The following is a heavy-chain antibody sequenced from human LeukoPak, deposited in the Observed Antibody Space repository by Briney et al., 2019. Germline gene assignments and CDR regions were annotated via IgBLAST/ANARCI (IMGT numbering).Heavy chain of an antibody. V-gene: IGHV4-38-2*02. J-gene: IGHJ2*01. CDR2: IYHSGST. CDR1: TYPIRSYY. Sequence: ASETLSLTCTVSTYPIRSYYWGWIRQPPGKGLEWIGSIYHSGSTYYNPSLKSRVTISVDTSKNQFSLSLSSVTAADTAVYYCARSYYYGSGTHYWYFDLWGRGTLVTVSS. D-gene: IGHD3-10*01. CDR3: ARSYYYGSGTHYWYFDL.